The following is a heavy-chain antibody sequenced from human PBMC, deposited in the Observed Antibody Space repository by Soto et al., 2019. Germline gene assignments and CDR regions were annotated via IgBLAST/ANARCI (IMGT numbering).Heavy chain of an antibody. CDR1: GGSISSYY. V-gene: IGHV4-59*08. CDR2: IYYSGST. Sequence: QVQLQESGPGLVKPSETLSLTCTVSGGSISSYYWSWIRQPPGKGLEWIGYIYYSGSTNYNPSLKSRVTISVDTSKNQFPLKLSSVTAAYTAVYYCARLSYYYGSGSYPLDYWGQGTLVTVSS. CDR3: ARLSYYYGSGSYPLDY. D-gene: IGHD3-10*01. J-gene: IGHJ4*02.